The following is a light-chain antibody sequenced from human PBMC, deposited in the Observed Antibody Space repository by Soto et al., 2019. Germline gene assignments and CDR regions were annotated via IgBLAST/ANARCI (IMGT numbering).Light chain of an antibody. Sequence: EIVLTQSPGTLSLSPGERGTLSCRASQSVDSTYLTWYQQKPGQAPRLLIYGASGRATGIPDRFSGSGSGTDFTLTISRLEPEDVAVYFSQYYDSFRTFGQGTKVEVK. CDR3: QYYDSFRT. CDR2: GAS. J-gene: IGKJ1*01. CDR1: QSVDSTY. V-gene: IGKV3-20*01.